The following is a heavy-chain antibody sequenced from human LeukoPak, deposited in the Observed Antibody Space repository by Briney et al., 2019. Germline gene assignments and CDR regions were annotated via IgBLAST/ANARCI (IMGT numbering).Heavy chain of an antibody. CDR1: GIPLRSYT. J-gene: IGHJ5*02. CDR2: ISGSGDRT. Sequence: GGSLRLSCAASGIPLRSYTVSWVRQAPGKGLEWVSAISGSGDRTYYADSVKGRFTISRDNSKNTLYLQMNSLRDVDTAIYYCAKDAIAVALGWLDPWGQGTLVTVSS. D-gene: IGHD6-19*01. V-gene: IGHV3-23*01. CDR3: AKDAIAVALGWLDP.